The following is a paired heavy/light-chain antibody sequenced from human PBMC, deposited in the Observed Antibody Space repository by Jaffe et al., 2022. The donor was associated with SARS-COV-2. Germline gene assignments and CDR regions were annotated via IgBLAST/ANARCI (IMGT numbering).Heavy chain of an antibody. J-gene: IGHJ4*02. CDR2: ISSTGGTT. CDR1: GFTFTTYA. D-gene: IGHD1-1*01. CDR3: VKRWKDLQDFDY. V-gene: IGHV3-64D*09. Sequence: EVQLVESGGGLVQPGGSLRLSCSASGFTFTTYAMHWVRQAPGKGLEYVSAISSTGGTTYYTDSVKGRFTISRDNSKSTLYLQMSSLRTEDTARYYCVKRWKDLQDFDYWGQGTLVTVSS.
Light chain of an antibody. CDR2: DAS. CDR1: QSISSY. CDR3: HHRNNWPYS. J-gene: IGKJ2*03. Sequence: EIVLTQSPATLSLSPGERATLSCRASQSISSYLAWYQQKPGQAPRLLIYDASNRATGIPARFSGSGSGTDFTLTINSLEPEDFAVYYCHHRNNWPYSFGQGTKLEIK. V-gene: IGKV3-11*01.